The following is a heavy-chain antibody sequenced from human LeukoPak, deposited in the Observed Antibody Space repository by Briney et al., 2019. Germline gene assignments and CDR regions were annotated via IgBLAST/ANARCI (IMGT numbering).Heavy chain of an antibody. J-gene: IGHJ5*02. Sequence: ASVKVSCKASGGTFSSYAISWVRQAPGQGLEWMGGIIPTFGTANYAQKFQGRVTITTDESTSTAYMKLSSLRSEDTAVYYCARDRWYCSGGSCYSGDWFDPWGQGTLVTVSS. CDR2: IIPTFGTA. V-gene: IGHV1-69*05. D-gene: IGHD2-15*01. CDR1: GGTFSSYA. CDR3: ARDRWYCSGGSCYSGDWFDP.